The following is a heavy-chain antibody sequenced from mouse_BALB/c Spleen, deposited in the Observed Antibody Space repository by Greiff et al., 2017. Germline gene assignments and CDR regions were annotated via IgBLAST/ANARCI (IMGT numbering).Heavy chain of an antibody. CDR1: GYTFTSYW. D-gene: IGHD1-1*01. Sequence: VQLQQSGTVLARPGASVKMSCKASGYTFTSYWMHWVKQRPGQGLEWIGAIYPGNSDTSYNQKFKGKAKLTAVTSTSTAYMELSSLTNEDSAVYYCTRARNYDGSSPRWYLDVWGAGTTVTVSS. V-gene: IGHV1-5*01. CDR2: IYPGNSDT. J-gene: IGHJ1*01. CDR3: TRARNYDGSSPRWYLDV.